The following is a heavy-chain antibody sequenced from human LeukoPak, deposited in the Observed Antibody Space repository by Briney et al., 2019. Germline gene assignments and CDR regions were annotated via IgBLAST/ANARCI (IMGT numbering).Heavy chain of an antibody. CDR3: ARQVSTYYENSGYYGGNWFDP. Sequence: PSETLSLTCTVPGGSISSSSYYWGWVRHPPGNGLGWIGSLYCSGRTYYNPSLKSRVTISGDTSKNQFSLKLSSVTAADTAVYYCARQVSTYYENSGYYGGNWFDPWGQGTLVTVSS. CDR1: GGSISSSSYY. CDR2: LYCSGRT. V-gene: IGHV4-39*01. J-gene: IGHJ5*02. D-gene: IGHD3-22*01.